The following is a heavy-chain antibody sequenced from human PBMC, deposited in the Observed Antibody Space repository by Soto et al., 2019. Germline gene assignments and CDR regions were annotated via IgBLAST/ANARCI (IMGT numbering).Heavy chain of an antibody. V-gene: IGHV3-7*03. J-gene: IGHJ6*02. CDR2: IKQDGSEK. D-gene: IGHD3-10*01. Sequence: EVQLVESGGGLVQPGGSLRLSCAASEFTFSSYWMSWVRQAPGKGLEWVANIKQDGSEKYYVDSVKGRFTISRDNAKNSLYLQMNSLRAEDTAVYYCARAGTWTYYYGMDVWGQGTTVTVSS. CDR3: ARAGTWTYYYGMDV. CDR1: EFTFSSYW.